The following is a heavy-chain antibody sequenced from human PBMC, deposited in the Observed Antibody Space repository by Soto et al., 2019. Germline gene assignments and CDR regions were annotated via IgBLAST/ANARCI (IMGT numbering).Heavy chain of an antibody. CDR1: GFTFSSYG. Sequence: GGSLRLSCAASGFTFSSYGMHWVRQAPGKGLEWVAVIWYDGSNKYYADSVKGRFTISRDNSKNTLYLQMNSLRAEGTAVYYCARDRQPHVPALFDYWGQGTLVTVSS. D-gene: IGHD2-2*01. J-gene: IGHJ4*02. V-gene: IGHV3-33*01. CDR3: ARDRQPHVPALFDY. CDR2: IWYDGSNK.